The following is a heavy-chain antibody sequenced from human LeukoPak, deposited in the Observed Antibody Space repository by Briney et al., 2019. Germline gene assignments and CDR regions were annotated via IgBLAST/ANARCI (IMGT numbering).Heavy chain of an antibody. J-gene: IGHJ4*02. V-gene: IGHV4-34*01. D-gene: IGHD3-3*01. CDR1: GGSISSYY. Sequence: SETLSLTCTVSGGSISSYYWSWIRQPPGKGLEWIGEINHSGSTNYNPSLKSRVTISVDTSKNQFSLKLSSVTAADTAVYYCARQGGYDFWSGYYTFDYWGQGTLVTVSS. CDR3: ARQGGYDFWSGYYTFDY. CDR2: INHSGST.